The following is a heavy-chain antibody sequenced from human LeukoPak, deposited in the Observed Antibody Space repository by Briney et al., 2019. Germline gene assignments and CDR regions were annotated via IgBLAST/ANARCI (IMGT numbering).Heavy chain of an antibody. Sequence: SETLSLTCTVSGGSISSSSYYWGWIRQPPGKGLEWIGSIYYSGSTYYNPSLKSRVAISVDTSKNQFSLKLSSVTAADTAVYYCARELGHGSGSYLYWYFDLWGRGTLVTVSS. J-gene: IGHJ2*01. CDR1: GGSISSSSYY. CDR2: IYYSGST. V-gene: IGHV4-39*07. D-gene: IGHD3-10*01. CDR3: ARELGHGSGSYLYWYFDL.